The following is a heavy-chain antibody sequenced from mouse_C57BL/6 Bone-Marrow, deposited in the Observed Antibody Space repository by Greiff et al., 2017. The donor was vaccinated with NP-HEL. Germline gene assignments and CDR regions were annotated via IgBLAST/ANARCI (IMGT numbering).Heavy chain of an antibody. J-gene: IGHJ1*03. CDR3: AKLFLITTVVDWYFDV. V-gene: IGHV2-3*01. Sequence: VKLMESGPGLVAPSQSLSITCTVSGFSLTSYGVSWVRQPPGKGLEWLGVIWGDGSTNYHSALISRLSISKDNSKSQFFLKLNSLQTDDTATYYCAKLFLITTVVDWYFDVWGTGTTVTVSS. CDR1: GFSLTSYG. CDR2: IWGDGST. D-gene: IGHD1-1*01.